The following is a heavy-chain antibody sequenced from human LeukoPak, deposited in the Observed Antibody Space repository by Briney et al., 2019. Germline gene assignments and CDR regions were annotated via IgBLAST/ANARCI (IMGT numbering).Heavy chain of an antibody. CDR1: GFTFSSYA. D-gene: IGHD2-2*01. CDR2: ISGSGGST. Sequence: GGSLRLSCAASGFTFSSYAMSWVRQAPGKGLEWVSAISGSGGSTYYADSVKGRFTISRDNSKNTLYLQMNSLRAEDTAVYYCAKELGLSVVVPAASGIFDYWGQGTLVTVSS. CDR3: AKELGLSVVVPAASGIFDY. J-gene: IGHJ4*02. V-gene: IGHV3-23*01.